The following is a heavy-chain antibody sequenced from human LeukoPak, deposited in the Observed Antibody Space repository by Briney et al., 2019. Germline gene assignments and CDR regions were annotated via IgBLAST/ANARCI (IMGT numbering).Heavy chain of an antibody. J-gene: IGHJ4*02. CDR2: FYYSGST. CDR1: GGSISSYY. Sequence: SETLSLTCTVSGGSISSYYWNWMRQPPGKGLEWIGYFYYSGSTNYNPSLRGRGTISLDTSKNQFSLTLSSVTAADTAVYYCAGGSGRLFDYWGQGIPVTVSP. D-gene: IGHD6-19*01. CDR3: AGGSGRLFDY. V-gene: IGHV4-59*01.